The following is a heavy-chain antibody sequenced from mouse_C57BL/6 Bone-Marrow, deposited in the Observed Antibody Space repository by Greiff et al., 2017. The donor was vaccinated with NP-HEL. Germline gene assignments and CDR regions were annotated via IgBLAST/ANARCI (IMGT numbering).Heavy chain of an antibody. V-gene: IGHV1-5*01. D-gene: IGHD2-3*01. Sequence: VQLQQSGTVLARPGASVKMSCKTSGYTFTSYWMHWVKQRPGQGLEWIGAIYPGNSDTSYNQKFKGKAKLTAVTSASTAYMELIILTNEDSAVYYCTRGRWLPLFDYWGQGTTLTVSS. J-gene: IGHJ2*01. CDR2: IYPGNSDT. CDR1: GYTFTSYW. CDR3: TRGRWLPLFDY.